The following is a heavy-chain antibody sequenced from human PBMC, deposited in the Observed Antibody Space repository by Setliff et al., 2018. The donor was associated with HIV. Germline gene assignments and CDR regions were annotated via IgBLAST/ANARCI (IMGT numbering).Heavy chain of an antibody. CDR3: ARAPWGSYGLDY. J-gene: IGHJ4*02. CDR1: GYSISSGYY. D-gene: IGHD5-18*01. CDR2: IYHSGST. Sequence: SETLSLTCAVSGYSISSGYYWGWIRQPPGKGLEWVGSIYHSGSTYYNPSLKSRVTISVDTSKNHFSLKLNSVTAADTAVYYCARAPWGSYGLDYWGQGTLVTVSS. V-gene: IGHV4-38-2*01.